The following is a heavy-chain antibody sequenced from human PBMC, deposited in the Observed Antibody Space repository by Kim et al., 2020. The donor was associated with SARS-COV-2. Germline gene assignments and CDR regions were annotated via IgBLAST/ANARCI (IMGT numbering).Heavy chain of an antibody. CDR1: GDSVSSNSAA. V-gene: IGHV6-1*01. J-gene: IGHJ4*02. Sequence: SQTLSLTCAISGDSVSSNSAAWNWIRQSPSRGLEWLGRTYYRSKWYNDYAVSVKSRITINPDTSKNQFSLQLNSVTPEDTAVYYCARALPQQQLVPRNFDYWGQGTLVTVSS. CDR2: TYYRSKWYN. D-gene: IGHD6-13*01. CDR3: ARALPQQQLVPRNFDY.